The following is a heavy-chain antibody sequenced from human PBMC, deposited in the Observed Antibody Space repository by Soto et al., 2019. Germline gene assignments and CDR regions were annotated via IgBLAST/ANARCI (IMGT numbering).Heavy chain of an antibody. CDR1: GFTFSNYA. CDR3: AKFFVETGSNSGWPWSFHY. Sequence: EVRLLESGGGLVQPGRSLRLSCAASGFTFSNYAMSWVRQAPGQGLDWVSAISGSGGTTYYADSVKGRFTISRDNSKNALFLQMTSLRAEDAAVYYCAKFFVETGSNSGWPWSFHYWGQGTLVTVSS. J-gene: IGHJ4*02. CDR2: ISGSGGTT. D-gene: IGHD6-25*01. V-gene: IGHV3-23*01.